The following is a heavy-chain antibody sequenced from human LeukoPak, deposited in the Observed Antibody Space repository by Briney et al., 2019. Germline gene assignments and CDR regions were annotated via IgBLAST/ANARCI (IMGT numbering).Heavy chain of an antibody. CDR1: GGSISSHY. V-gene: IGHV4-59*11. CDR3: ARGTGPFDY. J-gene: IGHJ4*02. Sequence: PSETLSLTCTVSGGSISSHYWSWIRQPPGKGLEWIGYIYCSGSTNYNPSLKSRVTISVDTSKNQFSLKLSSVTAADTAVYYCARGTGPFDYWGQGTLVTVSS. CDR2: IYCSGST.